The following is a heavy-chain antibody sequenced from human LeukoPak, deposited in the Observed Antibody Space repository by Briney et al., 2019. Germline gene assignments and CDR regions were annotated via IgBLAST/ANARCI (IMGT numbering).Heavy chain of an antibody. CDR1: GFTFSTYT. D-gene: IGHD1-26*01. CDR2: LSYDGSNK. Sequence: PGGSLRLSCAASGFTFSTYTIHWVRQAPGKGLEWVAVLSYDGSNKYYADSVKGRFTISRDNAKNSLYLQMSSLRAEDTAVYYCARDQSGSYSYWGQGILVTVSS. V-gene: IGHV3-30*04. J-gene: IGHJ4*02. CDR3: ARDQSGSYSY.